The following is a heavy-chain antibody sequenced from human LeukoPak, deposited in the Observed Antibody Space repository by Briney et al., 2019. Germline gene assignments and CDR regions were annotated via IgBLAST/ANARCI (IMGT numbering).Heavy chain of an antibody. V-gene: IGHV1-18*01. CDR3: ASTGTENFDY. D-gene: IGHD1-7*01. CDR1: GGTFSSYA. Sequence: ASVKVCCKASGGTFSSYAISWVRQAPEQGLEWMGWISAYNGNTNYAQKLQGRVTMTTDTSTSTAYMELRSLRSDDTAVYYCASTGTENFDYWGQGTLVTVSS. CDR2: ISAYNGNT. J-gene: IGHJ4*02.